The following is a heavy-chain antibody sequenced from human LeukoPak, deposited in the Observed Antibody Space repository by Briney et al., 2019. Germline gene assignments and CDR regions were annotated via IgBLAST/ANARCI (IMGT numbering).Heavy chain of an antibody. CDR2: ISYDGSSK. CDR3: ARDRGDTAMEYYFDY. Sequence: GRSLRLSCAASGFTFSSYAMHWVRQAPGKGLEWVAVISYDGSSKYYADSVKGRFTISRDNSKNTLYLQMNSLRAEDTAVYYCARDRGDTAMEYYFDYWGQGTLVTVSS. V-gene: IGHV3-30*04. CDR1: GFTFSSYA. D-gene: IGHD5-18*01. J-gene: IGHJ4*02.